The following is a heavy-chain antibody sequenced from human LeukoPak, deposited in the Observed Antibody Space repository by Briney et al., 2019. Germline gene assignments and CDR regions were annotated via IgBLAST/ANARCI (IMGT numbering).Heavy chain of an antibody. V-gene: IGHV3-64*01. D-gene: IGHD6-6*01. CDR3: ARGVTDSSSSVPFTPPDY. Sequence: TGGSLRLSCAASGFTFSSYAMHWVRQAPGKGLEYVSAISSNGGSTYYANSVKGRFTISRDNSKNTLYLQMGSLRAEDMAVYYCARGVTDSSSSVPFTPPDYWGQGTLFTVSS. J-gene: IGHJ4*02. CDR2: ISSNGGST. CDR1: GFTFSSYA.